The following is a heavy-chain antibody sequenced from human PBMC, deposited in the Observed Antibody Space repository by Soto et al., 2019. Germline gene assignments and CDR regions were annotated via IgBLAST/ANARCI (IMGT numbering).Heavy chain of an antibody. Sequence: ASVKVSCKASGYTFTGYYMHWVRQAPGQGLEWMGWINPNSGGTNYAQKFQGWVTMTRDTSISTAYMELSRLRSDDTAVYYCARDSAVYYDSSGYYVVHAFDIWGQGTMVTVSS. V-gene: IGHV1-2*04. CDR1: GYTFTGYY. D-gene: IGHD3-22*01. CDR2: INPNSGGT. J-gene: IGHJ3*02. CDR3: ARDSAVYYDSSGYYVVHAFDI.